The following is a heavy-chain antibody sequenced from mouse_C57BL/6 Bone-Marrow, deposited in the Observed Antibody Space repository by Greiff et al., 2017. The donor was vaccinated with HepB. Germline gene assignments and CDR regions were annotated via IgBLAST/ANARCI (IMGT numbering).Heavy chain of an antibody. D-gene: IGHD2-1*01. V-gene: IGHV3-6*01. J-gene: IGHJ4*01. Sequence: DVQLQESGPGLVKPSQSLSLTCSVTGYSITSGYYWNWIRQFPGNKLEWMGYISYDGSNNYNPSLKNRISITRDTSKNQFFLKLNSVTTEDTATYYCARDGNYVDYYAMDYWGQGTSVTVSS. CDR1: GYSITSGYY. CDR3: ARDGNYVDYYAMDY. CDR2: ISYDGSN.